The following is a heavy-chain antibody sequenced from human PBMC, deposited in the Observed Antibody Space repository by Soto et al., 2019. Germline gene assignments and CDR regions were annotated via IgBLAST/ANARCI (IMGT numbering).Heavy chain of an antibody. CDR1: GYIFTSYG. CDR3: ARGRYGDY. Sequence: QAHLVQSGPEVKKPGASVKVSCKGSGYIFTSYGIAWVRQAPGQGLEWMGWISAHNGNTEYAQKFQGRVTVTRDTSTSTAQLELRSLRSDDTALYYWARGRYGDYWGQGALVTVSS. J-gene: IGHJ4*02. D-gene: IGHD4-17*01. V-gene: IGHV1-18*01. CDR2: ISAHNGNT.